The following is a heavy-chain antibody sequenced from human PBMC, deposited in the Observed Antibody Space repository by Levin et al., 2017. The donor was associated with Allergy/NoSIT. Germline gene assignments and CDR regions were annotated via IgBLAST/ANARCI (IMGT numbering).Heavy chain of an antibody. Sequence: QPGGSLRLSCAASGFTFDDYAMHWVRQAPGKGLEWVSGISWNSGSIGYADSVKGRFTISRDNAKNSLYLQMNSLRAEDTALYYCAKDTGGGYDRGLDYYYGMDVWGQGTTVTVSS. CDR2: ISWNSGSI. D-gene: IGHD5-12*01. CDR3: AKDTGGGYDRGLDYYYGMDV. J-gene: IGHJ6*02. CDR1: GFTFDDYA. V-gene: IGHV3-9*01.